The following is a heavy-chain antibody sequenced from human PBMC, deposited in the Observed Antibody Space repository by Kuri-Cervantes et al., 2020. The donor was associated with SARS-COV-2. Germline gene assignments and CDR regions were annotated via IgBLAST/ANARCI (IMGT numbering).Heavy chain of an antibody. J-gene: IGHJ4*02. V-gene: IGHV3-7*02. CDR2: INQDGSAT. Sequence: GGSLRLSCAVSGLTFRSYWMSWVRQAPGKGLEYVANINQDGSATYYVDSVKGRFTISRDNTESSLYLQMNSLRAEDTAVYYCVCDTNRVKVYWGQGTLVTVSS. D-gene: IGHD5-18*01. CDR1: GLTFRSYW. CDR3: VCDTNRVKVY.